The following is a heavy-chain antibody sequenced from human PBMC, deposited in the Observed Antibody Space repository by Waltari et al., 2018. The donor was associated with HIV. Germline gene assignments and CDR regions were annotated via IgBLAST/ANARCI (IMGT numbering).Heavy chain of an antibody. D-gene: IGHD3-22*01. CDR3: ATVLVRTSWVITTAPFDY. V-gene: IGHV3-53*01. CDR1: GFAVINNY. Sequence: EVQLVESGGGLIQPGGSLRLACAASGFAVINNYMSWVRQAPGKGSEGVSLMYSNATTYYGDSVKGRFTISRDNSKNTLYLQKNSLRADDTAVYFCATVLVRTSWVITTAPFDYWGQGTLVTVSS. J-gene: IGHJ4*02. CDR2: MYSNATT.